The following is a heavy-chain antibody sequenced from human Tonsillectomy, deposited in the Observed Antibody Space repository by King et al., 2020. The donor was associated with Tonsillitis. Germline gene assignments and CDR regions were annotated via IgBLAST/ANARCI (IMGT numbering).Heavy chain of an antibody. J-gene: IGHJ3*02. D-gene: IGHD4-23*01. Sequence: VQLVESGGGLVQPGGSLRLSCAGSGFTVSSNYMSWVRQAPGKGLEWVSVIYSGGGTYYADSVKGRFTISRDNSKNTLYLQMNSLRAEDTAVYYCARSYGGDSDAFDIWGQGAMVTVSS. CDR2: IYSGGGT. CDR3: ARSYGGDSDAFDI. CDR1: GFTVSSNY. V-gene: IGHV3-66*01.